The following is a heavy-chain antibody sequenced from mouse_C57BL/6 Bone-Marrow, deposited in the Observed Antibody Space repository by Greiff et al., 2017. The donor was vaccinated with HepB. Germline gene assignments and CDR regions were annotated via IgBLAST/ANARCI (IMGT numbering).Heavy chain of an antibody. CDR2: FYPYNDDT. J-gene: IGHJ4*01. Sequence: QVQLQQSGAELVKPGASVKMSCKASGYTFTTYPIEWMKQNHGKSLEWIGNFYPYNDDTKYNEKFKGKATLTVEKSSSTVYLELSRLTSDDSAVYYCAIYYYGSSYKGYAMDYWGQGTSVTVSS. D-gene: IGHD1-1*01. CDR3: AIYYYGSSYKGYAMDY. CDR1: GYTFTTYP. V-gene: IGHV1-47*01.